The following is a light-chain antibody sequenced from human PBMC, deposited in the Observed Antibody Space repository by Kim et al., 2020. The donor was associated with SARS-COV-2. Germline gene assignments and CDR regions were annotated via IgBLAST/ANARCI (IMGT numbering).Light chain of an antibody. CDR1: ERMRSN. CDR2: GAT. CDR3: KQYNNWPPVA. J-gene: IGKJ2*01. V-gene: IGKV3-15*01. Sequence: GEKATSTRKASERMRSNLARYQKRHGQTQRLLIYGATARATGVPVRFSGSQAGTEFNLTISRMQSEDFAVYYWKQYNNWPPVAFGKGTKLEI.